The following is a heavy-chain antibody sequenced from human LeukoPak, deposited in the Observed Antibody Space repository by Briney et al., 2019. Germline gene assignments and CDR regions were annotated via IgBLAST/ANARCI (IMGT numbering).Heavy chain of an antibody. CDR3: ARGSDDYVWGSYRHFYYFDY. J-gene: IGHJ4*02. D-gene: IGHD3-16*02. Sequence: SETLSLTCAVYGGSFSGYYWSWLRQPPGKGLEWIGEINHSGSTNYNPSLKSRVTISVDTSKNQFSLKLSSVTAADTAVYYCARGSDDYVWGSYRHFYYFDYWGQGTLVTVSS. CDR1: GGSFSGYY. CDR2: INHSGST. V-gene: IGHV4-34*01.